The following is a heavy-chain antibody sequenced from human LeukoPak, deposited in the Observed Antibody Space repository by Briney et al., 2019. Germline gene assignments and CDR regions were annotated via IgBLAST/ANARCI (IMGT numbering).Heavy chain of an antibody. V-gene: IGHV4-59*08. CDR2: IYYSGST. D-gene: IGHD1-26*01. J-gene: IGHJ3*02. CDR3: ESEYSGSPPGAFDI. Sequence: SETLSLTCTVSGGSISSYYWSWIRQPPGKGLEWIGYIYYSGSTNYNPSLKSRVTISVDTSKNQFSLKLSSVTAADTAVYYCESEYSGSPPGAFDIWGQGTMVTVSS. CDR1: GGSISSYY.